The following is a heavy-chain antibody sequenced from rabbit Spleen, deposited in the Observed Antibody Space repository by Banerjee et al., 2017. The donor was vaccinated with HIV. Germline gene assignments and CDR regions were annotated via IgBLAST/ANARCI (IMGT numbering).Heavy chain of an antibody. CDR3: ARDLVAVIGWNFNL. V-gene: IGHV1S40*01. CDR2: INIVTGKS. CDR1: GFSFISSYD. J-gene: IGHJ4*01. D-gene: IGHD1-1*01. Sequence: QSLEESGGDLVKPGASLTLTCTASGFSFISSYDMCWVRQAPGKGLEWIACINIVTGKSVYASWAKGRFTMSRTSSTTVTLQMTSLTAADTATYFCARDLVAVIGWNFNLWGPGTLVTVS.